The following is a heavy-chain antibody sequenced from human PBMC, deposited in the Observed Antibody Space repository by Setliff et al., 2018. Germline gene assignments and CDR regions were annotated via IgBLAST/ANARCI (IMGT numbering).Heavy chain of an antibody. CDR2: MNPNSGNT. CDR1: GYTFTSYD. Sequence: ASVKVSCKASGYTFTSYDINWVRQATGQGLEWMGWMNPNSGNTGYAQKFQGRVTMTRNTSISTAYMELSSLRVDDTAIYYCARDKLPYGVLIGNYMDLWGKGTTVTVSS. V-gene: IGHV1-8*02. D-gene: IGHD2-8*01. CDR3: ARDKLPYGVLIGNYMDL. J-gene: IGHJ6*03.